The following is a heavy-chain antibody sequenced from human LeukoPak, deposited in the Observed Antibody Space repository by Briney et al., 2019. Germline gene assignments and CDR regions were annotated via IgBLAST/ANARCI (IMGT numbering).Heavy chain of an antibody. V-gene: IGHV1-2*02. CDR3: AGWVPSQEYYDFWSDYYDLDY. D-gene: IGHD3-3*01. CDR2: INPNSGGT. Sequence: ASVKVSCKASGYTFTAYYMHWVRQAPGQGLEWMGWINPNSGGTNYGQKFQGRVTMTRDTSISTAYMELRSLRSDDTAVYYCAGWVPSQEYYDFWSDYYDLDYWGQGTLVTVSS. CDR1: GYTFTAYY. J-gene: IGHJ4*02.